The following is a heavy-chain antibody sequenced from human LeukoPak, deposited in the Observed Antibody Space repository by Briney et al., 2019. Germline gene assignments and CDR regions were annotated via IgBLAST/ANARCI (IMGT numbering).Heavy chain of an antibody. CDR3: AKEGDSSSWYED. J-gene: IGHJ4*02. Sequence: GGSLRLPCAASGFTFNNYAMNWVRQAPGKGLEWVSGISGFGGATNYADSVKGRVTISRDNSKNTLYLQMNSLRAEDTAVYYCAKEGDSSSWYEDWGQGTLVIFSS. CDR2: ISGFGGAT. CDR1: GFTFNNYA. V-gene: IGHV3-23*01. D-gene: IGHD6-13*01.